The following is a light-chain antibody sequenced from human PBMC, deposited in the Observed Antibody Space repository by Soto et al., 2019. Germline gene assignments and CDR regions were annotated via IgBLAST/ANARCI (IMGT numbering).Light chain of an antibody. CDR2: GAS. CDR3: QQYGLPPLS. Sequence: EIVLTQSPGTLSLSPGERATLSCRASQSVYNNYLAWYQQKPGHTPRLLVNGASNRATGIPDRFSGGGSGTDFPLSISSLEPAGFAVYYCQQYGLPPLSFGQGTRVEIK. V-gene: IGKV3-20*01. J-gene: IGKJ2*01. CDR1: QSVYNNY.